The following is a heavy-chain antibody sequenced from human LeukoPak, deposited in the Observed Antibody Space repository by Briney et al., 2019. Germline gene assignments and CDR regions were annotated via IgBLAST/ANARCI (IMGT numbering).Heavy chain of an antibody. V-gene: IGHV3-23*01. CDR3: AKDLASQLGRGFYYYYGMDV. Sequence: GGSLRLSCAASGFTFSSYAMSWVRQAPGKGLEWVSAISGSGGSTYYADSVKGRFTISRDNSKNTLYLQMNSLRAEDTAVYYCAKDLASQLGRGFYYYYGMDVWGQGTTVTVSS. CDR1: GFTFSSYA. D-gene: IGHD6-6*01. CDR2: ISGSGGST. J-gene: IGHJ6*02.